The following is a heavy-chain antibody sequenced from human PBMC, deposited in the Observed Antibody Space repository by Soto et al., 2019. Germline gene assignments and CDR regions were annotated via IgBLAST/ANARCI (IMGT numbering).Heavy chain of an antibody. CDR1: GYTFTSYD. D-gene: IGHD3-16*01. Sequence: QVQLVQSGAEVKKPGASVKVSCKASGYTFTSYDINCVRQATGQGLEWMGWMNPNSGNTGYAQKFQGRVTMTRNTSISTAYMELSSLRSEDTAVYYCARAPMITFGGAYFFDYWGQGTLVTVSS. CDR3: ARAPMITFGGAYFFDY. J-gene: IGHJ4*02. V-gene: IGHV1-8*01. CDR2: MNPNSGNT.